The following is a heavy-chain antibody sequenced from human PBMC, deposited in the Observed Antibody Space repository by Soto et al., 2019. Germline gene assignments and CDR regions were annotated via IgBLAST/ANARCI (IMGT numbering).Heavy chain of an antibody. CDR2: ISSSSSTI. CDR1: GFTFSSYS. Sequence: PGGSLRLSCAASGFTFSSYSMNWVRQAPGKGLEWVSYISSSSSTIYYADSVKGRFTISRDNAKNSLYLQMNSLRAEDTAVYYCARECRGKYDFWSGYEYYYHYYMAVWGKGTTVTVSS. J-gene: IGHJ6*03. D-gene: IGHD3-3*01. CDR3: ARECRGKYDFWSGYEYYYHYYMAV. V-gene: IGHV3-48*01.